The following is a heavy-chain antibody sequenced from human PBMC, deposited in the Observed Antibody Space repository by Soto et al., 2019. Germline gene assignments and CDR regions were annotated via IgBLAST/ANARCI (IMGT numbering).Heavy chain of an antibody. Sequence: QMQLQESGPGLVKPSQTLSLICSVSGGSISRPGYYWARIRQHPARGLEWIGSISCSGNSNHNPSLQPRLIRSVDRAQNCFSPRLNCLTAADTAVYYCARMGRDGSGVPGPWGQGARVTVSS. CDR3: ARMGRDGSGVPGP. CDR1: GGSISRPGYY. CDR2: ISCSGNS. V-gene: IGHV4-31*03. J-gene: IGHJ5*02. D-gene: IGHD3-22*01.